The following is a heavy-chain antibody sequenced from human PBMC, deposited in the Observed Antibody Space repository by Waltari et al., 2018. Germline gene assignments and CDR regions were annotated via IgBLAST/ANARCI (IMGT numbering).Heavy chain of an antibody. Sequence: QVQLVQSGAEVKKPVSSVKVSCKASGVTFSSYAISWVRQSPGQGLEWMGGIIPIFGTANYAQKVQGRVTITADESTSTAYMELSSLRSEDTAVYYCARGTHYGGNSCFDYWGQGTLVTVSS. J-gene: IGHJ4*02. D-gene: IGHD2-21*02. V-gene: IGHV1-69*13. CDR2: IIPIFGTA. CDR3: ARGTHYGGNSCFDY. CDR1: GVTFSSYA.